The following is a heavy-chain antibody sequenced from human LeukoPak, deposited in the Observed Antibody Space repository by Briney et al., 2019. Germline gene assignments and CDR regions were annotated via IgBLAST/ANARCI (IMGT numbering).Heavy chain of an antibody. Sequence: PGGSLRLSCAASGFTSSSYAMSWVRQAPGKGLEWVSAISGSGGSTYYADSVKGRFTISRDNSKNTLYLQMNSLRAEDTAVYYCAKVDDILTGYYFDYWGQGTLVTVSS. V-gene: IGHV3-23*01. CDR3: AKVDDILTGYYFDY. CDR1: GFTSSSYA. J-gene: IGHJ4*02. D-gene: IGHD3-9*01. CDR2: ISGSGGST.